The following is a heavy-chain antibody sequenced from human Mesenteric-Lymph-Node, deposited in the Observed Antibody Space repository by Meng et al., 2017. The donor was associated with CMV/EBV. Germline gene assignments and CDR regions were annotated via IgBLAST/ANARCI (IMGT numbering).Heavy chain of an antibody. Sequence: QVPVPQWGAGLLKPSETLSVTCAVYGGSFSGYYWNWIRQSPEKGLEWIGEINHSGSTTYNPSFTSRIIISVDTSTNQISLNMSSVTAADTAVYYCARGSSHDILTGYFDYWGQGALVTVSS. J-gene: IGHJ4*02. D-gene: IGHD3-9*01. CDR2: INHSGST. V-gene: IGHV4-34*01. CDR3: ARGSSHDILTGYFDY. CDR1: GGSFSGYY.